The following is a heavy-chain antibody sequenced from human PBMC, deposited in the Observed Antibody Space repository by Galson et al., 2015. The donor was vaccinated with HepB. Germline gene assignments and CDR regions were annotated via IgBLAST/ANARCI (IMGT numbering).Heavy chain of an antibody. CDR3: ARGFGSSWYYFDY. Sequence: QVQLQESGPGLVKPSETLSLTCTVSGGSISSGGYYWSWIRQHPGKGLEWIGYIYYSGSTYYNPSLKSRVTLSVDTSKNQFSLKLNSVTAADTAFYYCARGFGSSWYYFDYWGQGTLVTVSS. D-gene: IGHD6-13*01. V-gene: IGHV4-61*08. CDR1: GGSISSGGYY. CDR2: IYYSGST. J-gene: IGHJ4*02.